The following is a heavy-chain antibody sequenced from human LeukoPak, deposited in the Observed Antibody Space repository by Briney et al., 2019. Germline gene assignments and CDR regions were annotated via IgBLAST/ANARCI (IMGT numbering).Heavy chain of an antibody. CDR1: GGSISSGGYY. J-gene: IGHJ4*02. D-gene: IGHD1-1*01. CDR3: ARTPRPPGCYFDY. Sequence: SQTLSLTCTVSGGSISSGGYYWSWIRQPPGKGLEWIGYIYHSGSTYYNPSLKSRVTISVDRSKNQFSLKLSSVTAADTAVYYCARTPRPPGCYFDYWGQGTLVTVSS. CDR2: IYHSGST. V-gene: IGHV4-30-2*01.